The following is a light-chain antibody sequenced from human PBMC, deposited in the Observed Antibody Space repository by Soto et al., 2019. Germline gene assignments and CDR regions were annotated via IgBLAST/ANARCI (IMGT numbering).Light chain of an antibody. Sequence: QLVLTQPASVSGSPGQSITISCTGTNSDVGGYNYVSWYQQHPGKAPELMIYEVSHRPSGVPDRFSGSKSGTSASLAISGLRSEDEADYYCAAWDDSLSVLFGGGTKVTVL. CDR1: NSDVGGYNY. CDR2: EVS. CDR3: AAWDDSLSVL. V-gene: IGLV2-14*01. J-gene: IGLJ3*02.